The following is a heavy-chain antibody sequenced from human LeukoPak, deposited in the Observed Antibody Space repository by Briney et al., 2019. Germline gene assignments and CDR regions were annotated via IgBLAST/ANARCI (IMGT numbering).Heavy chain of an antibody. J-gene: IGHJ4*02. CDR1: GFTFSRYS. Sequence: GGSLRLSCAASGFTFSRYSMNWVRQAPGKGLEWVSSMSVSSGLIYYADSVKGRFTVSRDNAKNSLYLQMNSLRADDTAVYYCAREFEGTATGAGYWGRGTLGTVSS. D-gene: IGHD3-16*01. CDR2: MSVSSGLI. V-gene: IGHV3-21*01. CDR3: AREFEGTATGAGY.